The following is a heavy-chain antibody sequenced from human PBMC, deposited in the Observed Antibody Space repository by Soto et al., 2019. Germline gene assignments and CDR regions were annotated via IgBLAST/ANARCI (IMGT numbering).Heavy chain of an antibody. Sequence: SETLSLTCAVNGGSLTGYYWSWIRQPPGKGLEWIGEIKDGGSTNYSPSLRGRATISSDTSNNQFSLKLNSVTAADTAVYYCARGQEGIVATHWDQGALVTGSS. CDR2: IKDGGST. J-gene: IGHJ4*02. CDR1: GGSLTGYY. V-gene: IGHV4-34*01. CDR3: ARGQEGIVATH. D-gene: IGHD5-12*01.